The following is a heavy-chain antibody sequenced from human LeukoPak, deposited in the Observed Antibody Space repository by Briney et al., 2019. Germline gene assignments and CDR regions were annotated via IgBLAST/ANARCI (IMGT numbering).Heavy chain of an antibody. J-gene: IGHJ6*03. D-gene: IGHD6-13*01. Sequence: SQTLSLTCTVSGGSISSGGYYWSWIRQPPGKGLEWIGYIYHSGSTYYNPSLKSRVTISVDTSKNQFSLKLSSVTAADTAVYYCARDLGPEWQQLVESYYYYYYMDVWGKGTTVTVSS. CDR2: IYHSGST. CDR3: ARDLGPEWQQLVESYYYYYYMDV. CDR1: GGSISSGGYY. V-gene: IGHV4-30-2*01.